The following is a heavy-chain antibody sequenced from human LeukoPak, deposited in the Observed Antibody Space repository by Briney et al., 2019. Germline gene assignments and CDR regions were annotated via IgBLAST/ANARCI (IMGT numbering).Heavy chain of an antibody. CDR3: ARVRARFFDY. V-gene: IGHV4-59*01. CDR1: GGSISSYY. J-gene: IGHJ4*02. CDR2: IYYSGST. D-gene: IGHD3-3*01. Sequence: PSETLSLTCTVSGGSISSYYWSWIRQPPGKALEWIGYIYYSGSTNYNPSLKSRVTISVDTSKNQFSLKLNSVTAADTAVYYCARVRARFFDYLGQGTLVTVSS.